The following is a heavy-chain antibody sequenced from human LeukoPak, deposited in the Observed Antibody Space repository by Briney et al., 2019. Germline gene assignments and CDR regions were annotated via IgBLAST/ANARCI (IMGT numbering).Heavy chain of an antibody. CDR2: IIPIFGTA. J-gene: IGHJ4*02. Sequence: SVKVSCKASGGTFSSYAISWVRQAPGQGLEWMGGIIPIFGTANYAQKFQGRVTITADESTSTAYMELSSLRSEDTAVYYCARGYCSGGSCYLFDYWGQGTLVTVSS. D-gene: IGHD2-15*01. CDR3: ARGYCSGGSCYLFDY. V-gene: IGHV1-69*01. CDR1: GGTFSSYA.